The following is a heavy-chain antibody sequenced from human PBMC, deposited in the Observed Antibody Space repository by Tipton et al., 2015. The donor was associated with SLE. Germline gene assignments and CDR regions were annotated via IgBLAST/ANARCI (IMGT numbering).Heavy chain of an antibody. CDR1: GGSISSGSHY. V-gene: IGHV4-61*01. CDR2: IYYSGST. D-gene: IGHD3-22*01. J-gene: IGHJ3*02. CDR3: ARGHYYDSSGYPGAFDI. Sequence: TLSLTCTVSGGSISSGSHYWSWIRQPPGKGLEWIGYIYYSGSTNYNPSLKSRVTISVDTSKNQFSLKLSSVTAADTAVYYCARGHYYDSSGYPGAFDIWGQGTMVTVSS.